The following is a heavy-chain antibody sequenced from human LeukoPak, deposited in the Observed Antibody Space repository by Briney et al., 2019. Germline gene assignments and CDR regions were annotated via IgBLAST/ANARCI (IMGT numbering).Heavy chain of an antibody. CDR3: ARGSSGQTFDP. CDR2: INPNSGGT. CDR1: GYTFTSYG. J-gene: IGHJ5*02. V-gene: IGHV1-2*04. Sequence: ASVKVSCKASGYTFTSYGISWVRQAPGQGLEWMGWINPNSGGTNYAQKFQGWVTMTRDTSISTAYMELSRLRSDDTAVYYCARGSSGQTFDPWGQGTLVTVSS. D-gene: IGHD6-19*01.